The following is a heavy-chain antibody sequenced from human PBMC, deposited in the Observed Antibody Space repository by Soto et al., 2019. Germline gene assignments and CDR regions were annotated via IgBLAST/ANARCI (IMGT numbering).Heavy chain of an antibody. CDR3: RSAVVITTVDS. CDR1: GYTFTGYY. Sequence: ASVQRACKASGYTFTGYYMHWVRQAPGQGLEGMGWINPNRGGTNYAQKVQGRVTMTRDTPISTANRQLSRRRSDDTAGHYCRSAVVITTVDSWG. J-gene: IGHJ5*01. D-gene: IGHD3-22*01. V-gene: IGHV1-2*02. CDR2: INPNRGGT.